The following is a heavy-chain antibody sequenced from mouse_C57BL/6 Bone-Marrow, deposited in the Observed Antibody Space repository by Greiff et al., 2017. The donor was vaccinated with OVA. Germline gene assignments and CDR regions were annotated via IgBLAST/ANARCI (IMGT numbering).Heavy chain of an antibody. D-gene: IGHD2-4*01. CDR2: ISDGGSYT. Sequence: EVKLVESGGGLVKPGGSLKLSCAASGFTFSSYAMSWVRQTPEKRLEWVATISDGGSYTYYPDNVKGRFTISRDNAKNNLDLQMSHLKSEDTAMYYCARGGLRKGEYYFDYWGQGTTLTVSS. V-gene: IGHV5-4*03. J-gene: IGHJ2*01. CDR3: ARGGLRKGEYYFDY. CDR1: GFTFSSYA.